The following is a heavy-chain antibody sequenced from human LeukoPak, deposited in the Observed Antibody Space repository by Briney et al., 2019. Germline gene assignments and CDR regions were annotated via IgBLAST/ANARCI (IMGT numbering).Heavy chain of an antibody. D-gene: IGHD3-3*01. V-gene: IGHV3-74*01. Sequence: GGSLRLSCAASGFTFSNYWMHWIRQVPGKGLVWVSHIKYDGSATNYADSVKGRFTIYRDNAKNTLYLQMNSLRAEDTAVYYCVSGSLQSGYNFDYWGQGALVTVSS. J-gene: IGHJ4*02. CDR3: VSGSLQSGYNFDY. CDR2: IKYDGSAT. CDR1: GFTFSNYW.